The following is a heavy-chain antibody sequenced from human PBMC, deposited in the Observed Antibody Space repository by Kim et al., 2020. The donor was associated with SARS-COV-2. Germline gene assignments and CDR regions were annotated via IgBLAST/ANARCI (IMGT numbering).Heavy chain of an antibody. CDR3: ARRGRWELLFDY. V-gene: IGHV4-39*01. CDR1: GGSISSSSYY. CDR2: IYYSGST. J-gene: IGHJ4*02. D-gene: IGHD1-26*01. Sequence: SETLSLTYTVSGGSISSSSYYWGWIRQPPGKGLEWIGSIYYSGSTYYNPSLKSRVTISVDTSKNQFSLKLSSVTAADTAVYYCARRGRWELLFDYWGQGTLVTVSS.